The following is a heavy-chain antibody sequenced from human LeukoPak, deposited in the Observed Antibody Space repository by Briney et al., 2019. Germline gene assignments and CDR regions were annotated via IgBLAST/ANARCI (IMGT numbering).Heavy chain of an antibody. Sequence: PGGSLRLSCAASGFTFSSYSMNWVRQAPGKGLEWVSSISSSSSYIYYADSVKGRFTISRDNAKNSLYLQMNSLRAEDTAVYYCATSPVLVVPAAMPRRYYYYYMDVWGKGTTVSVSS. V-gene: IGHV3-21*01. CDR2: ISSSSSYI. CDR3: ATSPVLVVPAAMPRRYYYYYMDV. J-gene: IGHJ6*03. CDR1: GFTFSSYS. D-gene: IGHD2-2*01.